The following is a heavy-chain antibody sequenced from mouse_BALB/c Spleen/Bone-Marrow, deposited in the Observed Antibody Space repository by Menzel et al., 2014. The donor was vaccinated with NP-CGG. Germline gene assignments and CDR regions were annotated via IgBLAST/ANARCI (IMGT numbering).Heavy chain of an antibody. CDR3: ARSRDGNGFDY. Sequence: QVTLKESGPGILQPSQTLILTCSFSGFSLXTSGMGVSWIRQPSGKGLEWLAHIYWDDDKRYNPSLKSRLTISKDTSSNQVFLKITSVDTADTATYYCARSRDGNGFDYWGQGTTLTVSS. CDR1: GFSLXTSGMG. CDR2: IYWDDDK. J-gene: IGHJ2*01. D-gene: IGHD2-1*01. V-gene: IGHV8-12*01.